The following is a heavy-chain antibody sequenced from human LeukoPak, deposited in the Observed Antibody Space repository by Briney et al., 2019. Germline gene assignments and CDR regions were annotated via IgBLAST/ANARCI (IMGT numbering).Heavy chain of an antibody. CDR2: INPNSGGT. J-gene: IGHJ3*02. V-gene: IGHV1-2*04. CDR1: GYTFTGYY. CDR3: ARALYCSGGSCYSDAFDI. Sequence: ASVKVSCKASGYTFTGYYMHWVRQAPGQGLEWMGWINPNSGGTNYAQKFQGWVTMTRDTSISTAYMELSRLRSDDTAVYYCARALYCSGGSCYSDAFDIWGQGTMVTVSS. D-gene: IGHD2-15*01.